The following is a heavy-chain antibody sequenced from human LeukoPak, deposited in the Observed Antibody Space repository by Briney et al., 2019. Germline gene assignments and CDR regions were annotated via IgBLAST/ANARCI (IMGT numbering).Heavy chain of an antibody. Sequence: SVKVSCKASGGTFSSYAISWVRQAPGQGLEWMGRIIPIFGTANYAQKFQGRVTITADESTSTAYMELSSLRSEDTVVYYCARPDYYDSSGYYSSFDYWGQGTLVTVSS. V-gene: IGHV1-69*13. CDR1: GGTFSSYA. J-gene: IGHJ4*02. D-gene: IGHD3-22*01. CDR2: IIPIFGTA. CDR3: ARPDYYDSSGYYSSFDY.